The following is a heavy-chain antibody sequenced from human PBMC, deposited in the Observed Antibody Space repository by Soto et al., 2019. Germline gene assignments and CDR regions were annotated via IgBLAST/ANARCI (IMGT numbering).Heavy chain of an antibody. V-gene: IGHV2-5*02. D-gene: IGHD4-17*01. CDR1: GFSLSTSGVG. CDR2: IYWDNDK. CDR3: AHRAVTTLDY. Sequence: QITLKESGPTLVKPTQTLTLTCTFSGFSLSTSGVGVGWIRQPPGKALEWLALIYWDNDKRYSPSLKNRLTITKDTSKNQVVLIMTNMDPVDTARYYCAHRAVTTLDYWGQGTLVTVSS. J-gene: IGHJ4*02.